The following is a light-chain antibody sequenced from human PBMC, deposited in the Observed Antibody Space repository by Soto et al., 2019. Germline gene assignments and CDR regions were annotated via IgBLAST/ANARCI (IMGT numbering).Light chain of an antibody. V-gene: IGKV1-39*01. J-gene: IGKJ4*01. CDR1: QRIDNY. CDR2: AAS. CDR3: QQSYTSPPT. Sequence: DVQMTQSPSSLPASVGDRVNITCRTTQRIDNYLNWYQQKPGKAPNLLIFAASSLQSGVPSRFRGSGSGTDFTLTISSLQPEDFATYYCQQSYTSPPTFGGGTKVEMK.